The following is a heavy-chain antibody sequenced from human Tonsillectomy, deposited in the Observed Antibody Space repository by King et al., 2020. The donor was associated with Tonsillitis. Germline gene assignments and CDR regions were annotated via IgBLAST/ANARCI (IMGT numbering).Heavy chain of an antibody. D-gene: IGHD2-8*01. CDR2: IWHDGTNK. J-gene: IGHJ6*02. CDR1: GFTFSNYA. V-gene: IGHV3-33*01. CDR3: ARDNGGHVPYYGMDV. Sequence: VQLVESGGGVVQPGRSLRLSCTAPGFTFSNYAIHWVRQAPGKGLEWVAVIWHDGTNKYYVDSWKGRSSLSRDNSKNTLYLQMNSLTGEDTAVFYCARDNGGHVPYYGMDVWGQGTTVIVSS.